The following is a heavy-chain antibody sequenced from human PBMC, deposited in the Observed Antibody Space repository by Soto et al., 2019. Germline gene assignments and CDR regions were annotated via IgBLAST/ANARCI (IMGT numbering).Heavy chain of an antibody. Sequence: DSLTSSGEGSGYSFTSYWISWVRQMPGKGLEWMGRIDPSDSYTNYSPSFQGHVTISADKSISTAYLQWSSLKASDTAMYYCARHRVEMDTIRAYYYYGRDVRCQGTTVTVSS. J-gene: IGHJ6*02. V-gene: IGHV5-10-1*01. CDR1: GYSFTSYW. CDR3: ARHRVEMDTIRAYYYYGRDV. CDR2: IDPSDSYT. D-gene: IGHD5-18*01.